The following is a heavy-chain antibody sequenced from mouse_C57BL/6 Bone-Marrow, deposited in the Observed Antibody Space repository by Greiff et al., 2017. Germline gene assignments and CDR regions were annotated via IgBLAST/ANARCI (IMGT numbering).Heavy chain of an antibody. Sequence: QVQLQQPGAELVRPGSSVKLSCKASGYTFTSYWMHWVKQRPIQGLEWIGNIDPSDSETHSNQKFKDKATLTVDKSSSTAYMQLSSLTSEDSAVXYCARSLDYWGQGTTLTVSS. CDR2: IDPSDSET. CDR1: GYTFTSYW. J-gene: IGHJ2*01. CDR3: ARSLDY. D-gene: IGHD6-2*01. V-gene: IGHV1-52*01.